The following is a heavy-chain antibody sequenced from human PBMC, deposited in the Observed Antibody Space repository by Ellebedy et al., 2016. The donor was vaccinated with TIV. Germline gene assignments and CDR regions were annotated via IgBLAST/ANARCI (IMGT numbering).Heavy chain of an antibody. D-gene: IGHD3-22*01. V-gene: IGHV3-33*01. CDR2: IWYDGSNK. CDR3: TRGAAASGYYSQFDY. Sequence: GESLKISCAASGFTFSSYGMHWVRQAPGKGLEWVAVIWYDGSNKYYADSVKGRFTISRDNSDKTLYLEMNSPRAEDTAVYFCTRGAAASGYYSQFDYWGQGTLVTVSS. J-gene: IGHJ4*02. CDR1: GFTFSSYG.